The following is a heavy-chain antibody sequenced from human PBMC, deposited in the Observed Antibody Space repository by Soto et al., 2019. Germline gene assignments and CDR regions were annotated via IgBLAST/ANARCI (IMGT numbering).Heavy chain of an antibody. CDR1: GYTFTSYD. J-gene: IGHJ4*02. Sequence: ASVKVSCKASGYTFTSYDINWVRQATGQGLEWMGWMNPNSGNTGYAQKFQGRVTMTRNTSISTAYMELSSLRSEDTAVYYCARGDCSGGSCYENENDYWGQGTLVTVSS. CDR2: MNPNSGNT. CDR3: ARGDCSGGSCYENENDY. V-gene: IGHV1-8*01. D-gene: IGHD2-15*01.